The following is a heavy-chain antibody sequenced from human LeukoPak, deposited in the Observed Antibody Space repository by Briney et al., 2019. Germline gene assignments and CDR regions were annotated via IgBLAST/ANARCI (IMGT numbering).Heavy chain of an antibody. V-gene: IGHV1-2*02. Sequence: ASVKVSCKASGYTFTGYYMHWVRQAPGQGLEWMGWINPNSGGTNYAQKFQGRVTMTRDTSTSTFYMEVSSLRSEDTAVYYCARDPDILTGYPLYSFDYWGLGTLVTVSS. J-gene: IGHJ4*02. CDR1: GYTFTGYY. CDR3: ARDPDILTGYPLYSFDY. D-gene: IGHD3-9*01. CDR2: INPNSGGT.